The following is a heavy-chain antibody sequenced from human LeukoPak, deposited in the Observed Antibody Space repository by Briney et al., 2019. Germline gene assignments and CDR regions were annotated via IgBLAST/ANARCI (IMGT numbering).Heavy chain of an antibody. CDR3: AGIRVGAANFDY. D-gene: IGHD2-15*01. V-gene: IGHV4-59*01. CDR1: GGSISSYY. Sequence: PSGTLSLTCTVSGGSISSYYWSWIRQPPGKGLEWIGYIYYSGSTNYNPSLKSRVTISVDTSKNQFSLKLRSVTAADTAVYYCAGIRVGAANFDYWGQGTLVTVSS. CDR2: IYYSGST. J-gene: IGHJ4*02.